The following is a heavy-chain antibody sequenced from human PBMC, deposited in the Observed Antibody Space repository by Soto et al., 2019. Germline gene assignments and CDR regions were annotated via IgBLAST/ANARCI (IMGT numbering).Heavy chain of an antibody. D-gene: IGHD7-27*01. Sequence: QPGGSLRLSCAASGFTFSSYTMSWVCQAPGKGLEWVSTISGSGSSTYSADSVKGRFTISRDNSKNTLYLQMNSLRVEDTAIYYCAKAWGIDYWGQGTLVTVSS. CDR1: GFTFSSYT. CDR2: ISGSGSST. V-gene: IGHV3-23*01. CDR3: AKAWGIDY. J-gene: IGHJ4*02.